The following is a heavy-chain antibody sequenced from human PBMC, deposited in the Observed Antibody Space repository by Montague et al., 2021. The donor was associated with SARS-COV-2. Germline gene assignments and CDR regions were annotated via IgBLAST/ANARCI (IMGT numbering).Heavy chain of an antibody. CDR3: ARYYERSLDV. CDR1: GGSITNDD. CDR2: IFKNGET. D-gene: IGHD3-22*01. J-gene: IGHJ6*02. V-gene: IGHV4-59*08. Sequence: SETLSLTCTVSGGSITNDDWSWIRQPPGKGLEWIVNIFKNGETDXXPSLKSRVIVSVGTSKSQFSLKVTSVTAADTAVYYCARYYERSLDVWGQGSTVTVSS.